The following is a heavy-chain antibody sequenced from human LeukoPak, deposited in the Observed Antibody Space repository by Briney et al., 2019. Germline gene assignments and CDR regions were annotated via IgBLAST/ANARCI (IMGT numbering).Heavy chain of an antibody. J-gene: IGHJ4*02. CDR2: ISGSGGST. V-gene: IGHV3-23*01. CDR3: AKVRSPRIVVVINPPDY. D-gene: IGHD3-22*01. CDR1: GFTFSSYS. Sequence: GGSLRLSCAASGFTFSSYSMNWVRQAPGKGLEWVSAISGSGGSTYYADSVKGRFTISRDNSKNTLYLQMNSLRAEDTAVYYCAKVRSPRIVVVINPPDYWGQGTLVTVSS.